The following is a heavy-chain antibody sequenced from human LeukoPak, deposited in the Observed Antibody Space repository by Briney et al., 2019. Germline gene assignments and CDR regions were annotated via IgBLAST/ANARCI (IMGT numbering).Heavy chain of an antibody. CDR1: GGSISSGSYF. CDR2: FYYSGST. J-gene: IGHJ3*01. Sequence: SETLSLTCTVSGGSISSGSYFWGWIRQPPGMGLQWIGSFYYSGSTYYSPSLKSRLTISVDTSKNQFSLKLSSVTAADTAVYYCARQSYHSSAHDYAGLFDTWGQGTMVTVSS. V-gene: IGHV4-39*01. D-gene: IGHD3-22*01. CDR3: ARQSYHSSAHDYAGLFDT.